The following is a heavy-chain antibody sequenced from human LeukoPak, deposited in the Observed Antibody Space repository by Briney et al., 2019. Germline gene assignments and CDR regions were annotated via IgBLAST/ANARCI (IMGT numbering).Heavy chain of an antibody. CDR2: IGPSGSNI. J-gene: IGHJ4*02. D-gene: IGHD6-13*01. CDR1: GFTFGIYA. CDR3: ARDGKQLALAFDY. V-gene: IGHV3-48*01. Sequence: GGSLRLSCAASGFTFGIYAMNWVRQAPGKGLEWVSYIGPSGSNIYYADSVKGRFTISRDNAKDSLYLQMNSLRAEDTAVYYCARDGKQLALAFDYWGQGTLVTVSS.